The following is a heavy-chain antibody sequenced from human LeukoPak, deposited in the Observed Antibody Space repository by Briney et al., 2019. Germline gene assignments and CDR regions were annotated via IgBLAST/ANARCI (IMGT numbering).Heavy chain of an antibody. J-gene: IGHJ4*02. CDR3: ARANHYDSSGHYYEFDY. V-gene: IGHV3-21*04. Sequence: GGSLRLSCAASGFTFSSYSMNWVRQAPGKGLEWVSSISSSSSYIYYADSVKGRFTISRDNAKNSLYLQMNSLRAEDTAVYYCARANHYDSSGHYYEFDYWGQGTLITVSS. CDR2: ISSSSSYI. CDR1: GFTFSSYS. D-gene: IGHD3-22*01.